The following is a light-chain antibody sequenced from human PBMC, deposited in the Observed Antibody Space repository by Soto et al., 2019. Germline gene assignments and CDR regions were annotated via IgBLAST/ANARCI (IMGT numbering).Light chain of an antibody. CDR2: EVT. Sequence: QSALTQPPSASGSPGQSVTISCTGTGSDVGGYDYVSWYQQHPDKAPKLIIYEVTQRPSGVPDRFSGSKSGNTASLTVSGLQAEDEADYYCSSYAGNNNVIFGGGTKLTVL. J-gene: IGLJ2*01. CDR1: GSDVGGYDY. CDR3: SSYAGNNNVI. V-gene: IGLV2-8*01.